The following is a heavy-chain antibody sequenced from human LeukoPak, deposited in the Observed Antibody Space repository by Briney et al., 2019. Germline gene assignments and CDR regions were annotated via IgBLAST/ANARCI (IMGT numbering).Heavy chain of an antibody. Sequence: GGSLRLSCAASGFTVSSNYMTWVRQAPGKGLEWVSVIYSGGSTYYANSVKGRFTISRDNSKNTLYLQMNSLRAEDTAVYYCVRGGWELLDYWGQGTLVTVSS. CDR2: IYSGGST. D-gene: IGHD1-26*01. V-gene: IGHV3-53*01. J-gene: IGHJ4*02. CDR3: VRGGWELLDY. CDR1: GFTVSSNY.